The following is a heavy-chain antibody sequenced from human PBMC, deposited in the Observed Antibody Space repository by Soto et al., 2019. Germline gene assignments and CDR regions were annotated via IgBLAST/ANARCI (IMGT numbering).Heavy chain of an antibody. CDR1: GGSISSYY. Sequence: SETLSLTCTVSGGSISSYYWSWIRQPPGKGLEWIGYIYYSGSTNYNPPLKSRVTLTVEQSKNQFSLKLSSVTAADTAVYYCARGGHCSSTSCYNLPNRKYYYYYMDVWGKGTTVTVSS. J-gene: IGHJ6*03. V-gene: IGHV4-59*01. CDR3: ARGGHCSSTSCYNLPNRKYYYYYMDV. CDR2: IYYSGST. D-gene: IGHD2-2*02.